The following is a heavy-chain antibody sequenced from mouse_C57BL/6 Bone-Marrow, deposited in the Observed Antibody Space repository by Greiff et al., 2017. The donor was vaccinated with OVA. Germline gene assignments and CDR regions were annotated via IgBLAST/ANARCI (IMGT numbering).Heavy chain of an antibody. CDR2: INPNNGGT. CDR3: AREEDDYDVGWFAY. J-gene: IGHJ3*01. Sequence: VHVKQPGPELVKPGASVKIPCKASGYTFTDYNMDWVKQSHGKSLEWIGDINPNNGGTIYNQKFKSKATLTVDNSSSTAYMELRSLTSEDTAVYYCAREEDDYDVGWFAYWGQGTLVTVSA. V-gene: IGHV1-18*01. D-gene: IGHD2-4*01. CDR1: GYTFTDYN.